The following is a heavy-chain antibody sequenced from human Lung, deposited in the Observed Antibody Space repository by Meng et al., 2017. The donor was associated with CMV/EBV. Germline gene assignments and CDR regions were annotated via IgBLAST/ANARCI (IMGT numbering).Heavy chain of an antibody. CDR3: ARLTGTVYVHWFDS. D-gene: IGHD1-7*01. CDR1: GGSFSGSY. Sequence: SXTXSLXCAVYGGSFSGSYWHWIRQPPGMGLEWIGEIDGTGRTKYSPSLNSRVTILLDTSKKQFSLELSSVTAADTAVYYCARLTGTVYVHWFDSWGQGTXVTVSS. J-gene: IGHJ5*01. V-gene: IGHV4-34*01. CDR2: IDGTGRT.